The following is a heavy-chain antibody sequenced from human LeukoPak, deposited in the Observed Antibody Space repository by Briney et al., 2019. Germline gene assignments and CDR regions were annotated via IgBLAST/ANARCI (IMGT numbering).Heavy chain of an antibody. CDR3: ARVIGYSSGWYDY. V-gene: IGHV3-21*01. D-gene: IGHD6-19*01. CDR2: ISSSSYI. CDR1: GFTFSSYS. J-gene: IGHJ4*02. Sequence: GRSLRLSCAASGFTFSSYSMNWVRQAPGKGLEWVSSISSSSYIYYADSVKGRFTISRDNAKNSLYLQMNSLRAEDTAVYYCARVIGYSSGWYDYWGQGTLVTVSS.